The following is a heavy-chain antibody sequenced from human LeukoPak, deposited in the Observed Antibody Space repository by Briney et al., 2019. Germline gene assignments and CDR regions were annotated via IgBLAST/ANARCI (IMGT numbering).Heavy chain of an antibody. J-gene: IGHJ4*02. CDR1: GGTFSSYA. D-gene: IGHD5-18*01. CDR3: ARPKGRYSYGPLYFDY. V-gene: IGHV1-69*06. Sequence: SVKVSCKASGGTFSSYAISWVRQAPGQGLEWMGGIIPIFGTANYAQKFQGRVTITADKSTSTAYMELSGLRSEDTAVYYCARPKGRYSYGPLYFDYWGQGTLVTVSS. CDR2: IIPIFGTA.